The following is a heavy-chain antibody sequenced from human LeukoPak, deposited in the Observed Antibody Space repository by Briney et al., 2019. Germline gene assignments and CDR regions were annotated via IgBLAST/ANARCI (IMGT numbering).Heavy chain of an antibody. CDR3: AGVKGYYDSSAYRFDY. J-gene: IGHJ4*02. CDR1: GFTFTDYY. CDR2: ISSGGSV. Sequence: GGSLRLSCAASGFTFTDYYMSWIRQAPGKGLEWLSYISSGGSVYYADSVKGRFTISRDNAKNSLYLQMNSLRAEDTAVYYCAGVKGYYDSSAYRFDYWGQGTLVTVSS. V-gene: IGHV3-11*01. D-gene: IGHD3-22*01.